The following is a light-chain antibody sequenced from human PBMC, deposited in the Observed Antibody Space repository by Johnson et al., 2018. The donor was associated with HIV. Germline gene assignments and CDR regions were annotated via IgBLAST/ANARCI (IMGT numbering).Light chain of an antibody. CDR2: DNN. CDR1: SSNIGNNY. V-gene: IGLV1-51*01. CDR3: GTWDSSLSAGYV. J-gene: IGLJ1*01. Sequence: TQPPSVSAAPGQKVTISCSGSSSNIGNNYVSWYQPLPGTAPKLLIYDNNKRPSGIPDRFSGSKSGTSATLGITGLQTGDEADYYCGTWDSSLSAGYVFGTGTKVTVL.